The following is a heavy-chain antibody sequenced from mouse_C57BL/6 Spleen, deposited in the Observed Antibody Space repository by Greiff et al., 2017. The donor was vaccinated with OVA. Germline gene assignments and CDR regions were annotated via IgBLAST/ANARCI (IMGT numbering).Heavy chain of an antibody. V-gene: IGHV1-55*01. J-gene: IGHJ1*03. CDR1: GYTFTSYW. Sequence: QVQLKQPGAELVKPGASVKMSCKASGYTFTSYWITWVKQRPGQGLEWIGDIYPGSGSTNYNEKFKSKATLTVDTSSSTAYMQLSSLTSEDSAVYYCARDLQRYFDVWGTGTTVTVSS. CDR3: ARDLQRYFDV. CDR2: IYPGSGST.